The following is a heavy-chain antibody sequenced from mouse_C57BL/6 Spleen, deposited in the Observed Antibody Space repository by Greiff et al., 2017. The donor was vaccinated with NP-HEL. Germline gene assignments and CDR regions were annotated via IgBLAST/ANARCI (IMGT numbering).Heavy chain of an antibody. V-gene: IGHV7-3*01. Sequence: KLVESGGGLVQPGGSLSLSCAASGFTFTDYYMSWVRQPPGKALEWLGFIRNKANGYTTEYSASVKGRFTISRDNSQSILYLQMNALRAEDSATYYCARYNGRGYFDVWGTGTTVTVSS. J-gene: IGHJ1*03. CDR1: GFTFTDYY. CDR3: ARYNGRGYFDV. CDR2: IRNKANGYTT.